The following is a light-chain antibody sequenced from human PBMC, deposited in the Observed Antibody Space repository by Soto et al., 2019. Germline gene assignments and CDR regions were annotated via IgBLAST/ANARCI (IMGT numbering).Light chain of an antibody. Sequence: DIQMALSPSTLSASVGDRVTITCRASQSISSWLAWYQQKPGKAPKLLIYKASGLESGVPSRFSGSGSGTDFTLTISSLQPDDFATYYCQQYNSYSPLTFGGGTKVDI. CDR3: QQYNSYSPLT. CDR1: QSISSW. J-gene: IGKJ4*01. V-gene: IGKV1-5*03. CDR2: KAS.